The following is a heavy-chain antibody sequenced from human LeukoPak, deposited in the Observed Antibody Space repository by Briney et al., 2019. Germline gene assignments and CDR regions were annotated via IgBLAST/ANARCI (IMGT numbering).Heavy chain of an antibody. J-gene: IGHJ3*02. CDR1: GFTVSSNY. CDR3: ARDHSGSYYGAFDI. V-gene: IGHV3-53*01. Sequence: GGSLGLSCAASGFTVSSNYMSWVRQAPGKGLEWVSVIYSGGSTYYADSVKGRFTISRDNSKNTLYLQMNSLRAEDTAVYYCARDHSGSYYGAFDIWGQGTMVTVSS. D-gene: IGHD1-26*01. CDR2: IYSGGST.